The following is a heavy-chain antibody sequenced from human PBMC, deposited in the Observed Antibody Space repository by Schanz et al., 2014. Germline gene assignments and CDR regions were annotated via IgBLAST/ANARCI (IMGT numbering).Heavy chain of an antibody. CDR1: GYTFTSYS. Sequence: QVQLVQSGAEVKKPGASVKVSCKASGYTFTSYSIHWVRQAPGQGLEWMGVTNPNGGAEFAQKFQGRISMTRDTSTTTFYMELSSLTSDDTAVYFCARDVGRPGHFWYFDLWGRGTLVTVSS. CDR3: ARDVGRPGHFWYFDL. CDR2: TNPNGGA. V-gene: IGHV1-2*02. J-gene: IGHJ2*01. D-gene: IGHD1-1*01.